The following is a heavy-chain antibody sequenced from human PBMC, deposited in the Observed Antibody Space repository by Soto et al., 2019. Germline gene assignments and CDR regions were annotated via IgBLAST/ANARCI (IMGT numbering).Heavy chain of an antibody. D-gene: IGHD6-13*01. CDR2: INHSGST. J-gene: IGHJ5*02. Sequence: SETLSLTCAVYGGSFSGYYWSWIRQPPGKGLEWIGEINHSGSTNYNPPLKSRVTISVDTSKNQFSLKLSSVTAADTAVYYCTRPGYSSSWDGNWFDPWGQGTLVTVSS. CDR1: GGSFSGYY. V-gene: IGHV4-34*01. CDR3: TRPGYSSSWDGNWFDP.